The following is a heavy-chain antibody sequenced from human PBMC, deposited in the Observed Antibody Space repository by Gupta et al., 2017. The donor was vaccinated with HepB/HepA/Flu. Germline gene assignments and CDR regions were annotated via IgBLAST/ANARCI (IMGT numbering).Heavy chain of an antibody. CDR3: ASTGDEKVVTPITDRSFDS. CDR1: GGPFTGYY. D-gene: IGHD2-21*02. V-gene: IGHV4-34*01. Sequence: VQLQQWGAGLLKPSETLSLTCAVSGGPFTGYYWSWIRPPQGKGLEWIGEINHSGSTNYSPSLRSRVTISVDMSKNHFFLKLNSVTAADTAVYYCASTGDEKVVTPITDRSFDSWGQGTLVTVSS. J-gene: IGHJ4*02. CDR2: INHSGST.